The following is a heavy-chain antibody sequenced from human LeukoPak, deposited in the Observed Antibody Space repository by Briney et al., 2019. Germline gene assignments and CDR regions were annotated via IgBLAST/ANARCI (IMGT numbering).Heavy chain of an antibody. V-gene: IGHV3-48*01. J-gene: IGHJ6*02. CDR3: ARDLNGGWQYHYYYYGMDV. Sequence: PGGSLRLSCAASGFTFSSYSMNWVRQAPGKGLEWVSYISSSSSTIYYADSVKGRFTISRDNAKNSLYLQMNSLRAEDTAVYYCARDLNGGWQYHYYYYGMDVWGQGTTVTVSS. CDR1: GFTFSSYS. CDR2: ISSSSSTI. D-gene: IGHD3-16*01.